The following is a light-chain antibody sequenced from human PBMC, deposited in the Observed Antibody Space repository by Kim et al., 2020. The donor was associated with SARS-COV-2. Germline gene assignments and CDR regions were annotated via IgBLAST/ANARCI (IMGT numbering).Light chain of an antibody. V-gene: IGLV3-19*01. CDR3: NCRDISGNLVV. J-gene: IGLJ3*02. Sequence: LGQTGTITWQGDSLRYNSASWYQQRPGQAPIIVIYGRNSRPSGISDRFSASSSRGAASLTITGAQAEDEAVYYCNCRDISGNLVVFGEGTQLTVL. CDR2: GRN. CDR1: SLRYNS.